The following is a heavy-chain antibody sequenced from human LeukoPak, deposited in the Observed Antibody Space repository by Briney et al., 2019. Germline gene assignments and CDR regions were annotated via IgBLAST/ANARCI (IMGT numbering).Heavy chain of an antibody. CDR3: ARSYSYGSYY. Sequence: SQTLSLTCTVSGGSISSGSYYWSWIRQPAGKGLEWIGRIYTSGSTNYNPSLKSRVTIPVDTSKNQFSLKLSSVTAADTAVYYCARSYSYGSYYWGQGTLVTVSS. V-gene: IGHV4-61*02. CDR2: IYTSGST. J-gene: IGHJ4*02. D-gene: IGHD5-18*01. CDR1: GGSISSGSYY.